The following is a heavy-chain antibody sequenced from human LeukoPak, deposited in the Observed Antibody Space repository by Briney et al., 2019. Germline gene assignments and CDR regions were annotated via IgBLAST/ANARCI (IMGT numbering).Heavy chain of an antibody. D-gene: IGHD5-12*01. J-gene: IGHJ6*02. CDR1: RYTFTGYY. Sequence: ASVKVSCKTSRYTFTGYYIHWVGQAPGQGLEWMGWINPKSGATHFAQKFQGRVTMTRDTSIRTVHMNLNSLKSDDTAIYYCARMRQRAYSGTDPYYYNYYGLDVWGQGTTVTVSS. CDR2: INPKSGAT. V-gene: IGHV1-2*02. CDR3: ARMRQRAYSGTDPYYYNYYGLDV.